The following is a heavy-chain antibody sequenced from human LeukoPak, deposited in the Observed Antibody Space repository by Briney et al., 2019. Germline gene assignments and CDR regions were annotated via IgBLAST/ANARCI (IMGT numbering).Heavy chain of an antibody. V-gene: IGHV3-53*01. Sequence: PGGSLRLSCAASGFTVSSNYMSWVRQAPGKGLEWVSVIYSGGSTYYADSVKGRFTISRDNSKNTLYLQMNSLRAEDTAVYYCARATYYYDSSGYYVFCFDNWGQGTPVTVSS. CDR1: GFTVSSNY. J-gene: IGHJ4*02. CDR2: IYSGGST. D-gene: IGHD3-22*01. CDR3: ARATYYYDSSGYYVFCFDN.